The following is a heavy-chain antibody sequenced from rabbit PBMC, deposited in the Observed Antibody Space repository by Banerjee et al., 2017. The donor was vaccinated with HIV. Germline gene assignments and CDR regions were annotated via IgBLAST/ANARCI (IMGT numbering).Heavy chain of an antibody. J-gene: IGHJ3*01. CDR3: ARDYVYPARLDL. V-gene: IGHV1S45*01. Sequence: QEQLVESGGGLVKPEGSLTLTCKASGFDLSSRYYMCWVRQAPREGPEWIACIYNGDGSTYYASWAKGRFTISKSSSTTVTLQMTSLTVADTATYFCARDYVYPARLDLWGPGTLVTVS. D-gene: IGHD7-1*01. CDR2: IYNGDGST. CDR1: GFDLSSRYY.